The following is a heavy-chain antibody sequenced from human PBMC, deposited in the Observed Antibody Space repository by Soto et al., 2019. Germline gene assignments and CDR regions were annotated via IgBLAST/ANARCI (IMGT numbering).Heavy chain of an antibody. D-gene: IGHD3-10*01. V-gene: IGHV1-46*01. Sequence: QVQLVQSGAEVKKPGASVKVSCEASGYIFTSYYMHWVRQAPGQGLEWMGVINPSGGSTRYAQKFQGRVTMTRDTSTNTVYMELTSLRSDDTAVFFCARGGIAGGYLSRIPSDSGSYSAYWGQGTLVTVSS. CDR2: INPSGGST. J-gene: IGHJ4*02. CDR1: GYIFTSYY. CDR3: ARGGIAGGYLSRIPSDSGSYSAY.